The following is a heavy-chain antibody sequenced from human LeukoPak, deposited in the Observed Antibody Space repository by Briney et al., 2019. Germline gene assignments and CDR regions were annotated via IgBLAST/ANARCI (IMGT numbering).Heavy chain of an antibody. CDR1: GYTFTGYY. CDR3: ARTDY. Sequence: ASVKVSCKAFGYTFTGYYMHWVRQAPGQGLEWMGWVNPNSGVTNYAQKFQGRVTMSRDTSISTAYMELSRLRSDDTAVYYCARTDYWGQGTLVTVSS. CDR2: VNPNSGVT. V-gene: IGHV1-2*02. J-gene: IGHJ4*02.